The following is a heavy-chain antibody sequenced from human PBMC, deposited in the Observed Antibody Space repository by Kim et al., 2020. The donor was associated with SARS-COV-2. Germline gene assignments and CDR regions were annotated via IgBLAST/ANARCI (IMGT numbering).Heavy chain of an antibody. D-gene: IGHD1-26*01. CDR3: ARSIEGRYYGMDV. J-gene: IGHJ6*02. CDR2: ISYDGSNK. Sequence: GGSLRLSCAASGFTFSSYAMHWVRQAPGKGLEWVAVISYDGSNKYYADSVKGRFTISRDNSKNTLYLQMNSLRAEDTAVYYCARSIEGRYYGMDVWGQGTTVTVSS. V-gene: IGHV3-30*04. CDR1: GFTFSSYA.